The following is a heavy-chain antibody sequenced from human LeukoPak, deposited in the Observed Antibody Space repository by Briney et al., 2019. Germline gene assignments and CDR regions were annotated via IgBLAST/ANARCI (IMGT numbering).Heavy chain of an antibody. Sequence: ASVKVSCKASGYTFTSYDINWVRQAPGQGLEWMGWVNPKSGNTGYKQKFQARVTITRDTSINTAYMELSSLTSDDTAVYYCARGLPLAYCTCGVCYPPKPFAFWGQGTLVTVSS. V-gene: IGHV1-8*03. CDR2: VNPKSGNT. J-gene: IGHJ4*02. CDR1: GYTFTSYD. CDR3: ARGLPLAYCTCGVCYPPKPFAF. D-gene: IGHD2-8*02.